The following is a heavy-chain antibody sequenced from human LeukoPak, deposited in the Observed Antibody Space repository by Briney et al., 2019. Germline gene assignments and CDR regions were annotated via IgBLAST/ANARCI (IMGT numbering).Heavy chain of an antibody. CDR1: GFTFSSYA. CDR3: AKVGYSSGWYAQYYFDY. Sequence: GGSLRLSCAASGFTFSSYAMSWVRQAPGKGLELVSAISGSGGSTYYADSVKGRFTISRDNSKNTLYLQMNSLRAEETAVYYCAKVGYSSGWYAQYYFDYWGQGTLVTVSS. CDR2: ISGSGGST. D-gene: IGHD6-19*01. V-gene: IGHV3-23*01. J-gene: IGHJ4*02.